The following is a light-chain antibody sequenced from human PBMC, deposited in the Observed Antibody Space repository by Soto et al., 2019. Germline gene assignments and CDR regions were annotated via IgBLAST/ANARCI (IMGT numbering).Light chain of an antibody. CDR2: SNA. Sequence: QSVLTQPPSVSEAPGQRATISCTGTSSDIGAGYDVHWYQRLPGAAPKLLIYSNAIRPSGVPDRFSGSKSGTSASLAITGLRAEDEADYYCQSYDSSLNTYVFGTGTKVTVL. CDR3: QSYDSSLNTYV. CDR1: SSDIGAGYD. J-gene: IGLJ1*01. V-gene: IGLV1-40*01.